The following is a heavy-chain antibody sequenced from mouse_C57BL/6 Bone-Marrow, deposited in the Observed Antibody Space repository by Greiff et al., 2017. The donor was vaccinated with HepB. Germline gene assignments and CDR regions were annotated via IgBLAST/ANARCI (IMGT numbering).Heavy chain of an antibody. CDR3: ARGRYGSSFGDY. CDR1: GYSITSGYY. V-gene: IGHV3-6*01. J-gene: IGHJ4*01. CDR2: ISYDGSN. D-gene: IGHD1-1*01. Sequence: EVQLQESGPGLVKPSQSLSLTCSVTGYSITSGYYWNWIRQFPENKLEWMGYISYDGSNNYNPYLKNRISITRDTSKNQFFLKLNSVTTEDTAKYYCARGRYGSSFGDYWGQGTSVTVSS.